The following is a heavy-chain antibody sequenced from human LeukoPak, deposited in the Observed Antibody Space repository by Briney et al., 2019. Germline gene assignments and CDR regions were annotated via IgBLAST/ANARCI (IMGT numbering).Heavy chain of an antibody. CDR2: INPNSGGT. Sequence: ASVKVSCKASGYTFTGYYMHWVRHAPGQGLEWMGWINPNSGGTNYAQKFQGRVTMTRDTSVSTAYMELSRLRSDDTAVYYFARALYSSSWYGYYYYYYYMDVWGKGTTVTVSS. D-gene: IGHD6-13*01. CDR1: GYTFTGYY. V-gene: IGHV1-2*02. J-gene: IGHJ6*03. CDR3: ARALYSSSWYGYYYYYYYMDV.